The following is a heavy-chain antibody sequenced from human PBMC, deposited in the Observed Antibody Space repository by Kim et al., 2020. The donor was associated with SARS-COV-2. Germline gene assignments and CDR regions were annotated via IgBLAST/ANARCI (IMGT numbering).Heavy chain of an antibody. D-gene: IGHD6-25*01. J-gene: IGHJ6*02. CDR3: ARDTHRFCGADV. Sequence: YAEAVKGRFTISRDNSKATLYLQVNNLRPEDTAVYYCARDTHRFCGADVRGQGTTVTVSS. V-gene: IGHV3-30*03.